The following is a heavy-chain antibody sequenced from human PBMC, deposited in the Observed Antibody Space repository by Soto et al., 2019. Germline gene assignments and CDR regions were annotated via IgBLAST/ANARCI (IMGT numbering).Heavy chain of an antibody. CDR1: GFTFNNAW. CDR2: IKSKTDGGTT. V-gene: IGHV3-15*07. J-gene: IGHJ4*02. CDR3: TVNPHVVVTAITNFDY. D-gene: IGHD2-21*02. Sequence: EVQLVESGGGLVKPGGSLRLSCAASGFTFNNAWMNWVRQAPGKGLEWVGRIKSKTDGGTTDYAAPVKGRFTISRDDSKNTLYLQMNSLKTEATAVYYCTVNPHVVVTAITNFDYWGQGTLVTVSS.